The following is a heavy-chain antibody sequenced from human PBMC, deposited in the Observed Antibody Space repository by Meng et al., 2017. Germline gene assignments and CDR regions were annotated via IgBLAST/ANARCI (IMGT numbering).Heavy chain of an antibody. Sequence: VRLVGVGGGLVKPGGSLRLSCVASGLRFTDAWMSWVRQAPGKGLEWVGRIERKSDGGTIYYAAPVKGRFTISRDDSKNTLYLQMDSLINEDTAVYFCATGAAAADHWGQGTLVTVSS. CDR2: IERKSDGGTI. J-gene: IGHJ4*02. D-gene: IGHD6-13*01. V-gene: IGHV3-15*04. CDR3: ATGAAAADH. CDR1: GLRFTDAW.